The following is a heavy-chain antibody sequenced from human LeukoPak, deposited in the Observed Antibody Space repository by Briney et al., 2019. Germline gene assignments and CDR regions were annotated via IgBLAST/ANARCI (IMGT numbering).Heavy chain of an antibody. J-gene: IGHJ4*02. V-gene: IGHV4-4*07. CDR1: GGSISNYY. CDR3: ARENWNYGEDF. CDR2: VHSSRGS. Sequence: SETLSLTCTVSGGSISNYYWSWIRQPAGKGLEWIGRVHSSRGSNYNPSLESRVTMSVDTSKNQVSLKLIAVTAADSAVYYCARENWNYGEDFWGQGALATVSS. D-gene: IGHD1-7*01.